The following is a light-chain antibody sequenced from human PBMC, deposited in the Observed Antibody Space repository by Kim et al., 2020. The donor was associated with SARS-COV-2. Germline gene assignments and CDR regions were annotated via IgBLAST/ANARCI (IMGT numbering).Light chain of an antibody. J-gene: IGKJ4*01. Sequence: EIVLTQSPATLSLSPGERATLSCRASQSVGSYLAWYQQKPGQAPRLLIYDASKRAIGIPARFSGSGSGTDFTLTISSLEPEDFAVYYCKQRSDWPLPFGGGTKVDIK. CDR2: DAS. V-gene: IGKV3-11*01. CDR3: KQRSDWPLP. CDR1: QSVGSY.